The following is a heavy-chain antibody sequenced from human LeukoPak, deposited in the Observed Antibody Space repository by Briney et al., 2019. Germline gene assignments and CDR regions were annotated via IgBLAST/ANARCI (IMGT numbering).Heavy chain of an antibody. J-gene: IGHJ4*02. V-gene: IGHV3-33*01. D-gene: IGHD3-9*01. CDR1: GFTFSSFG. CDR2: IWYGGSSE. Sequence: GGSLRLSCAASGFTFSSFGMHWVRQAPGKGVEWVTFIWYGGSSEYYVDSVKGRFTISRDNSKNTLYLQINSLRAEDTAVYYCARDSYDILTGYYSGPDYWGQGTQVTVSS. CDR3: ARDSYDILTGYYSGPDY.